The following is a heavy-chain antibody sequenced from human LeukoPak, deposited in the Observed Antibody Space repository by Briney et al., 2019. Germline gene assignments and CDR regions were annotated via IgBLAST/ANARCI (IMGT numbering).Heavy chain of an antibody. CDR3: AREFCCGSYDY. D-gene: IGHD5-18*01. CDR1: GGSISSYY. J-gene: IGHJ4*02. CDR2: IYYSGST. Sequence: SETLSLTCTVSGGSISSYYWSCIRQPPGKRLEWIGYIYYSGSTNYNPSLKSRVTMSLDTSKNQFSLKLSSVTAVDTAVYYCAREFCCGSYDYWGQGTPVTVSS. V-gene: IGHV4-59*01.